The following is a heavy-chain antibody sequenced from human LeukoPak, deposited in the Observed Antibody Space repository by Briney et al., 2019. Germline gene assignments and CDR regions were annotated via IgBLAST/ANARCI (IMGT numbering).Heavy chain of an antibody. CDR2: IYYSGST. J-gene: IGHJ4*02. V-gene: IGHV4-59*12. Sequence: SETLSLTCTVSGGSISSYYWSWIRQPPGKGLEWIGYIYYSGSTNYNPSLKSRVTISVDTSKNQFSLKLSSVTAADTAVYYCARGAYDILTGYYKKDYFDYWGQGTLVTVSS. CDR1: GGSISSYY. D-gene: IGHD3-9*01. CDR3: ARGAYDILTGYYKKDYFDY.